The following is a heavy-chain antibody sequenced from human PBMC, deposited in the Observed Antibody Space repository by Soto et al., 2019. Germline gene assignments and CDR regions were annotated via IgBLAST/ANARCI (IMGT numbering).Heavy chain of an antibody. D-gene: IGHD1-26*01. Sequence: ASVKVSCKASGYTFTIYGISCVRQSPGQGLEWMGWISAYNGNTNYAQKLQGRVTMTTDTSTSTAYMELRSLRSDDTAVYYCARVNLPGLGSYSDYWGQGTLVTVSS. J-gene: IGHJ4*02. CDR2: ISAYNGNT. V-gene: IGHV1-18*04. CDR3: ARVNLPGLGSYSDY. CDR1: GYTFTIYG.